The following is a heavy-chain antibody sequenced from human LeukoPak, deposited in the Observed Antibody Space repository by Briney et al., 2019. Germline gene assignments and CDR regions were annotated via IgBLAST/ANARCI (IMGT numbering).Heavy chain of an antibody. CDR2: IYTSGST. J-gene: IGHJ4*02. D-gene: IGHD1-26*01. CDR1: GGSISSYY. CDR3: AREAPRRWELLFDY. Sequence: SETLSLTCTVSGGSISSYYWSWIRQPAGKGLEWIGRIYTSGSTNYNPSLKSRVTMSVDTSKNQFSLKLSSVTAADTAVYYCAREAPRRWELLFDYWGQGTLVTVSS. V-gene: IGHV4-4*07.